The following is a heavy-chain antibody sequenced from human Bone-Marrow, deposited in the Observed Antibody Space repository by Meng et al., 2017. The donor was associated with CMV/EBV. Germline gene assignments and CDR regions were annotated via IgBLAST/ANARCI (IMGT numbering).Heavy chain of an antibody. V-gene: IGHV3-21*04. CDR1: EFTISSFG. CDR3: AKDILRGTTSGAFDY. Sequence: GESLKISCAASEFTISSFGINWVRQAPGKGLEWVSFISSSGSYTYYGDSVKGRFTISRDNSKNSLYLQMNSLRTEDTALYYCAKDILRGTTSGAFDYWGQGTLVTVSS. J-gene: IGHJ4*02. D-gene: IGHD1-7*01. CDR2: ISSSGSYT.